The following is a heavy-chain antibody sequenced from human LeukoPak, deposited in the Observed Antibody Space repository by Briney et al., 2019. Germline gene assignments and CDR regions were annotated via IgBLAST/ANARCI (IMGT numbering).Heavy chain of an antibody. Sequence: GGSLRLSCAASGFTFSSYGMHWVRQAPGKGLEWVAIISYDGSNKYYADSVKGRFTISRDNSKNTLYLQMNSLRAEDTAVYYCAKDSGGEYCSSTSCYGGVDYWGQGTLVTVSS. CDR2: ISYDGSNK. V-gene: IGHV3-30*18. J-gene: IGHJ4*02. CDR1: GFTFSSYG. CDR3: AKDSGGEYCSSTSCYGGVDY. D-gene: IGHD2-2*01.